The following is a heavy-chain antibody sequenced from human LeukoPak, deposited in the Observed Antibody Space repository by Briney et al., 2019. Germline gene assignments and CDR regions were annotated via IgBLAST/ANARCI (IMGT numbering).Heavy chain of an antibody. J-gene: IGHJ4*02. Sequence: SETLSLTCTVSGGSISPYFWSWIRQPPGKGLEWIGNIYYSGSTNYNPSLKSRVTISVDTSKNQFSLKLSSVTAADTAVYYCARRQTYFDYWGQGTLVTVSS. CDR1: GGSISPYF. V-gene: IGHV4-59*08. CDR3: ARRQTYFDY. CDR2: IYYSGST.